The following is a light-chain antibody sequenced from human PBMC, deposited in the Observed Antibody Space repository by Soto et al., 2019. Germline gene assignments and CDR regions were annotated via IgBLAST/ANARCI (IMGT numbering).Light chain of an antibody. Sequence: EIVVTQSPATLSVSPGERVTLSCRASQSVSSSLAWYQQRPGQAPRLLIYDTSTRAAGISARFSGSGSGTEFTPTISSLQSEDFAVYYCQQYIDWPPGTFGQGTKVDIK. J-gene: IGKJ1*01. V-gene: IGKV3-15*01. CDR1: QSVSSS. CDR3: QQYIDWPPGT. CDR2: DTS.